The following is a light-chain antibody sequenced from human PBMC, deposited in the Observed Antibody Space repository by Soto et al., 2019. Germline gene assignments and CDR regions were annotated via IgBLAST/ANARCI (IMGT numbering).Light chain of an antibody. V-gene: IGLV2-14*01. CDR1: NSDVGIYDF. Sequence: QCVLTQPASVSGTPGQSITISCTGSNSDVGIYDFVSWYQHHPGRAPKLTVSEVSHRPSGVSNRFSGPKSGNTASLTISGLQSEDEADYYCISYTSDDVRYVFGTGTKVTVL. J-gene: IGLJ1*01. CDR2: EVS. CDR3: ISYTSDDVRYV.